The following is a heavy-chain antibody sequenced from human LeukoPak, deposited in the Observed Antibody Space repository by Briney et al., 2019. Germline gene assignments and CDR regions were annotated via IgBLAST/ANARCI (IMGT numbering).Heavy chain of an antibody. CDR3: ARDGRPSGDIVVVVAATGGSDY. J-gene: IGHJ4*02. Sequence: ASVKVSCKASGYTFTGYYMHWVRQAPGQGLEWMGWINPNSGGTNYARKFQGRVTMTRDTSISTAYMELSRLRSDDTAVYYCARDGRPSGDIVVVVAATGGSDYWGQGTLVTVSS. CDR1: GYTFTGYY. D-gene: IGHD2-15*01. V-gene: IGHV1-2*02. CDR2: INPNSGGT.